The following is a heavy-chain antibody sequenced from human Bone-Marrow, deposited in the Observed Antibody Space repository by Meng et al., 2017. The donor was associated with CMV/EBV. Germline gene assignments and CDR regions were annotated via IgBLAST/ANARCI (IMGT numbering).Heavy chain of an antibody. CDR3: VRGGEHCTKTSCFY. CDR1: GFDFSYYS. V-gene: IGHV3-21*01. CDR2: MSSVGGFI. Sequence: GESLKISCAASGFDFSYYSMHWVRQGPGKGLEWVSSMSSVGGFIKYSDSVRGRFSISRDNSKKSVFLQMSSLRVEDTAVYYCVRGGEHCTKTSCFYWGQGTQVTVSS. D-gene: IGHD2-2*01. J-gene: IGHJ4*02.